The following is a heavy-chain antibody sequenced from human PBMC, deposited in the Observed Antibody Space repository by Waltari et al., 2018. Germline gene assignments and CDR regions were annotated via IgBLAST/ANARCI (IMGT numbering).Heavy chain of an antibody. J-gene: IGHJ3*02. V-gene: IGHV1-69-2*01. CDR1: GYTFTDYY. Sequence: EVQLVQSGAEVKKPGATVKISCKVSGYTFTDYYMHWVQQAPGQGLEWMGLVDPEDGETIYAEKFQGRVTITADTSTDTAYMELSSLRSEDTAVYYCARDRTAIAVAGTRESDAFDIWGQGTMVTVSS. D-gene: IGHD6-19*01. CDR3: ARDRTAIAVAGTRESDAFDI. CDR2: VDPEDGET.